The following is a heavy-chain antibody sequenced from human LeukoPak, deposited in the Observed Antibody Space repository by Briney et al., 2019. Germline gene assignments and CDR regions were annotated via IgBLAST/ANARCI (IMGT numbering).Heavy chain of an antibody. CDR1: GYTFTSYA. J-gene: IGHJ6*02. D-gene: IGHD2-15*01. CDR3: ARDGRVVAATYYYYYGMDV. V-gene: IGHV7-4-1*02. Sequence: ASVKVSCKASGYTFTSYAMNWVRQAPGQGLEWMGWINTNTGNPTYAQGFTGRFVFSLDTSVSTAYLQISSLKAEDTAVYYCARDGRVVAATYYYYYGMDVWGQGTTVTVSS. CDR2: INTNTGNP.